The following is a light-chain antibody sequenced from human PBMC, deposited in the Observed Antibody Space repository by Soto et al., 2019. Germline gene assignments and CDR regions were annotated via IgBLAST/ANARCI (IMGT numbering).Light chain of an antibody. Sequence: DLPLTQSPSLLSASVGDRVTITCRASQGISTSLAWYQQKPGKAPKLLIYAASTVQSGVPSRFSGSGSGTDFTLTISSLQPEDFATFYCQQVHNYPFTFGGGTKVSIK. J-gene: IGKJ4*01. CDR1: QGISTS. V-gene: IGKV1-9*01. CDR2: AAS. CDR3: QQVHNYPFT.